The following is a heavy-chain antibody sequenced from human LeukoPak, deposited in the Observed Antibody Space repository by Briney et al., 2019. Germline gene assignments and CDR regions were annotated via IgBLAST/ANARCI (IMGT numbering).Heavy chain of an antibody. CDR3: AREVHESYCSGGSCYSSYWFDP. Sequence: ASVKVSCKAPGYTFTSYGISWVRQAPGQGLEWMGWISAYNGNTNYAQKLQGRVTMTTGTSTSTAYMELRSLRSDDTAVYYCAREVHESYCSGGSCYSSYWFDPWGQGTLVTVSS. J-gene: IGHJ5*02. D-gene: IGHD2-15*01. CDR1: GYTFTSYG. CDR2: ISAYNGNT. V-gene: IGHV1-18*01.